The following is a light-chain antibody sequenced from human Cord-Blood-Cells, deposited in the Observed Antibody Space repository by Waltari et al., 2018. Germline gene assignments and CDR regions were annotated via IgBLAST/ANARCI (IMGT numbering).Light chain of an antibody. J-gene: IGLJ3*02. CDR3: AAWDDSLNGPV. Sequence: QSVLTQPPSASGTPGQRVTISCSGSSSNIGSNTVNWYQQLPGTAPKLLIYRNNQRPSGVPGRFSGSKSGTSASLAISVRQSEDEADYYCAAWDDSLNGPVFGGGTKLTVL. CDR1: SSNIGSNT. CDR2: RNN. V-gene: IGLV1-44*01.